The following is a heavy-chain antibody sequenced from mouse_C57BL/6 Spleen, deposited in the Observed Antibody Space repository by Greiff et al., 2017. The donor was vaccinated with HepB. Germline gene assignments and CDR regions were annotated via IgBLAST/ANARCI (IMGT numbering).Heavy chain of an antibody. Sequence: QVQLKESGPGLVQPSQSLSITCTVSGFSLTSYGVHWVRQSPGKGLEWLGVIWRGGSTDYNAAFMSRLSITKDNSKSQVFFKMNSLQADDTAIYYCAIPLYYDYGGFAYWGQGTLVTVSA. CDR1: GFSLTSYG. J-gene: IGHJ3*01. V-gene: IGHV2-5*01. D-gene: IGHD2-4*01. CDR3: AIPLYYDYGGFAY. CDR2: IWRGGST.